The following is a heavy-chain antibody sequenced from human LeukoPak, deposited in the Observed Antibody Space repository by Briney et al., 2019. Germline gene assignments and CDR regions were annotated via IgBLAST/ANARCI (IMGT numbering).Heavy chain of an antibody. CDR1: GGSITNTNY. CDR2: VNLQGST. Sequence: SGTLSLTCGVSGGSITNTNYWTWVRQPPGKGLEWIGEVNLQGSTNYNPSLMGRVAISVDTSENHTSLQLTSVTAADAAVYYCAREGGPYRPLDYSGQGTLVTVSS. J-gene: IGHJ4*02. CDR3: AREGGPYRPLDY. V-gene: IGHV4-4*02.